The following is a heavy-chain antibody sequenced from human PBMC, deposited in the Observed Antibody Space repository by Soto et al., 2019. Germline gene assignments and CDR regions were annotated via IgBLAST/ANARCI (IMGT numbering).Heavy chain of an antibody. CDR3: ASSYYYDSSGYYPTFQH. J-gene: IGHJ1*01. CDR2: IIPIFGTA. CDR1: GGTFGSYA. V-gene: IGHV1-69*01. Sequence: QVQLVQSGAEVKKPGSSMKVSCKASGGTFGSYAISWVRQAPGQGLEWMGGIIPIFGTANYAQKFQGRVTITADESTSTAYMELSSLRSEDTAVYYCASSYYYDSSGYYPTFQHWGQGTLVTVSS. D-gene: IGHD3-22*01.